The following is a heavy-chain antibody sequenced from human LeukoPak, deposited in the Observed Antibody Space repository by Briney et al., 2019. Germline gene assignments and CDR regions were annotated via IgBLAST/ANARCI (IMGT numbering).Heavy chain of an antibody. CDR2: ISSSSTYI. Sequence: GGSLRLSCAASGFTFNNYSMNWVRQAPGKGLEWVSFISSSSTYIYYADSVKGRFTISRDNAKNSLYLQMNSLRAEDTAVYYCAREITSIAALTPLDYWGQGTLVTVSS. CDR1: GFTFNNYS. D-gene: IGHD6-6*01. CDR3: AREITSIAALTPLDY. V-gene: IGHV3-21*01. J-gene: IGHJ4*02.